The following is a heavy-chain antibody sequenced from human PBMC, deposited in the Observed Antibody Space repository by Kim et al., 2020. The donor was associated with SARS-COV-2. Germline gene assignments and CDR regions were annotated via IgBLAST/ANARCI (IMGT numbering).Heavy chain of an antibody. V-gene: IGHV3-15*01. CDR1: GFTFSNAW. CDR3: TTEYYYGSGSYLDYFDY. CDR2: IKSKTDGGTT. J-gene: IGHJ4*02. D-gene: IGHD3-10*01. Sequence: GGSLRLSCAASGFTFSNAWMSWVRQAPGKGLEWVGRIKSKTDGGTTDYAAPVKGRFTISRDDSKNTLYLQMNSLKTEDTAVYYCTTEYYYGSGSYLDYFDYWGQGTLVTVSS.